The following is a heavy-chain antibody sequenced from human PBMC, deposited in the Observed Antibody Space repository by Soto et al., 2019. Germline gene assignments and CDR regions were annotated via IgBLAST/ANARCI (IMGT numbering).Heavy chain of an antibody. Sequence: PGGSLRLSCAASGFTFSGLWMHWVRQAPGKGLVWVSRINSDGRSTSYADSVKGRFTISRDNARNTLSLQMTSLRVDDTAVYYCAREILIPRRQSDAFDIWGLGTMVTVS. CDR1: GFTFSGLW. CDR3: AREILIPRRQSDAFDI. J-gene: IGHJ3*02. CDR2: INSDGRST. V-gene: IGHV3-74*01. D-gene: IGHD3-16*02.